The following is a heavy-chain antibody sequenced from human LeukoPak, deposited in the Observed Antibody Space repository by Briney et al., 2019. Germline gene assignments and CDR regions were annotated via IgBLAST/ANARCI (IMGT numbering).Heavy chain of an antibody. CDR3: ARDHPTPTTGYMDV. CDR2: IYYSGST. CDR1: GGSISSGDYF. V-gene: IGHV4-30-4*08. D-gene: IGHD1-26*01. J-gene: IGHJ6*03. Sequence: SQTLSLTCTVSGGSISSGDYFWSWIRQPPGKGLEWIGYIYYSGSTYYNPSFKSRVTISADTSKNQFSLKLSSVTAADTAVYYCARDHPTPTTGYMDVWGKGTTVTVSS.